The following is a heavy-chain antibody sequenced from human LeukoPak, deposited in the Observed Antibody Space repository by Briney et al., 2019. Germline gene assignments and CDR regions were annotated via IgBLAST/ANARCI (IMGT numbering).Heavy chain of an antibody. Sequence: GGSLRLSCAASGFTFSDYYMSWIRQAPGKGLEWVSYISSSGSTIYYADSVKGRFTISRDNAKNSLYLQMKSLRAEDTAVYYCARAGAYDYVWGSYLDYWGQGTLVTVSS. CDR2: ISSSGSTI. CDR3: ARAGAYDYVWGSYLDY. V-gene: IGHV3-11*01. CDR1: GFTFSDYY. D-gene: IGHD3-16*02. J-gene: IGHJ4*02.